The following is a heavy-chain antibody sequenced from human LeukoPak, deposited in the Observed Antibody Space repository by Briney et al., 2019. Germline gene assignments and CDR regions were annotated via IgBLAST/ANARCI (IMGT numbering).Heavy chain of an antibody. D-gene: IGHD3-10*01. J-gene: IGHJ4*02. Sequence: ASVKVSCKASGYTFTSYGISWVRQAPGQGLEWMGWISAYNGNTNYAQKFQGRVTMTRDMSTSTVYMELSSLRSEDTAVYYCARAPTSSYGSGSYYGGLFDYWGQGTLVTVSS. CDR3: ARAPTSSYGSGSYYGGLFDY. CDR2: ISAYNGNT. CDR1: GYTFTSYG. V-gene: IGHV1-18*01.